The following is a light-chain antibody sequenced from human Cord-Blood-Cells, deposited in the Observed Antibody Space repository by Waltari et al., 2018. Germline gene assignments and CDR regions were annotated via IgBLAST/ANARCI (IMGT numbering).Light chain of an antibody. V-gene: IGKV3-15*01. CDR2: GAY. CDR3: QQYNNWPTWT. CDR1: QSVSSN. Sequence: EIVMQQSPATLSVSPGESATLSCRASQSVSSNLAWYHQNPGQAPRLLIYGAYTSATGIPAGFSGSGSGTEFTLTISSLQSEDFAVYYCQQYNNWPTWTFGQGTKVEIK. J-gene: IGKJ1*01.